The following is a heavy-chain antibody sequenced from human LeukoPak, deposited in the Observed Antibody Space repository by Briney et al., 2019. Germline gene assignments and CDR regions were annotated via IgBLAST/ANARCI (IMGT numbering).Heavy chain of an antibody. D-gene: IGHD3-16*01. CDR3: VKEGVEYSYSYGDY. J-gene: IGHJ4*02. CDR1: GFSFNNYA. V-gene: IGHV3-30*18. Sequence: AGSLRLSCAASGFSFNNYAMYWVRQAPGKEREWVAIISYDGGDKYYAESMKGRITISRDNAENTLYLQMNNLRPDDTAFYFCVKEGVEYSYSYGDYWGQGTLVTVSS. CDR2: ISYDGGDK.